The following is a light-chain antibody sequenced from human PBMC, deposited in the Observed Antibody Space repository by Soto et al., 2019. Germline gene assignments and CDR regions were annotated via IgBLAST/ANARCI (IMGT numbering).Light chain of an antibody. CDR3: QQYNNWPLFT. J-gene: IGKJ3*01. V-gene: IGKV3-15*01. CDR1: QSVSSN. CDR2: GAS. Sequence: DKLMSQSPATLSVSPGERVTLSCRASQSVSSNLAWYQQKPGQAPRLLIYGASTRATGIPARFSGSGSGTEFTLTISSLQSEDFAVYYCQQYNNWPLFTFGPGTKVDIK.